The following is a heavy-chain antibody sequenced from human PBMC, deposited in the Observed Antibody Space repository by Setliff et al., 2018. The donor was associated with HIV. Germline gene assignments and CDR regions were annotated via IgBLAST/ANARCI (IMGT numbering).Heavy chain of an antibody. V-gene: IGHV1-58*01. D-gene: IGHD2-21*02. CDR1: GFTFTNSA. J-gene: IGHJ3*02. Sequence: GASVKVSCKASGFTFTNSAVQWVRQARGQRLEWMGWIVVGSGATNYAQKFQERVTITRDMSTRTAYMEMSSLKYEDTAVYYCAATKGDWDRLLDAFDIWGQGTMVTVSS. CDR3: AATKGDWDRLLDAFDI. CDR2: IVVGSGAT.